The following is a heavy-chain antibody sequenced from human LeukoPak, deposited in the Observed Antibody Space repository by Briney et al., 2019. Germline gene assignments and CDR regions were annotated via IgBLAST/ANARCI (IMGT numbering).Heavy chain of an antibody. D-gene: IGHD5-18*01. V-gene: IGHV3-33*01. J-gene: IGHJ4*02. CDR1: GFTFSTYG. CDR2: IWYDGSNK. CDR3: ARGAYQLLRGYSYGHFDY. Sequence: GGSLRLSCAASGFTFSTYGMYWVRQAPGKGLEWVAVIWYDGSNKYYADSVKGRFTISRDNSKNTLYLQMNSLRAEDTAVYYCARGAYQLLRGYSYGHFDYWGQGTLVTVSS.